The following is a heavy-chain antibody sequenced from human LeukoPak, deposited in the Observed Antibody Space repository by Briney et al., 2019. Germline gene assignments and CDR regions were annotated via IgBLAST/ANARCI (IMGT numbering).Heavy chain of an antibody. CDR1: GYSFTNYW. V-gene: IGHV5-51*01. J-gene: IGHJ4*02. D-gene: IGHD6-19*01. CDR2: IYPGDSDI. Sequence: GESLKISCKGSGYSFTNYWIGWVRQMPGKGLEWMGIIYPGDSDIRYSPSFQGQVTIPADKSISTAYLQWSSLKASDTAMYYCARPSRAVAGRYYFDYWGQGTLVTVSS. CDR3: ARPSRAVAGRYYFDY.